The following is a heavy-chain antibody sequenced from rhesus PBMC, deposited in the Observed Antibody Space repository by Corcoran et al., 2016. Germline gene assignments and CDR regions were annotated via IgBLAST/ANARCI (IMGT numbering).Heavy chain of an antibody. Sequence: QVQLQESGPGLVKPSETLSLTCAVSGGSISSHYWRWILQALGKGLEWIGYIYGSGSTYTNPSLKSRVTLSVDTSKNQLSLKLSSVTAADTAVYYCARDRGIAAGKFDYWGQGVLVTVSS. D-gene: IGHD6-31*01. J-gene: IGHJ4*01. CDR1: GGSISSHY. CDR3: ARDRGIAAGKFDY. CDR2: IYGSGST. V-gene: IGHV4S11*01.